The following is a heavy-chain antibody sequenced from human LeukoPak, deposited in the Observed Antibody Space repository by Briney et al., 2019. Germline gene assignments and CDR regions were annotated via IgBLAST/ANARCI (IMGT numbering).Heavy chain of an antibody. CDR1: GYTFTSYG. CDR2: ISAYNGNT. Sequence: GPVKVSCKASGYTFTSYGISWVRQAPGQGLEWMGWISAYNGNTNYAQKLQGRVTMTTDTSTSTAYMELRSLRSDDTAVYYCARGVDCGGDCYLFDHWGQGTLVTVSS. J-gene: IGHJ4*02. CDR3: ARGVDCGGDCYLFDH. V-gene: IGHV1-18*01. D-gene: IGHD2-21*02.